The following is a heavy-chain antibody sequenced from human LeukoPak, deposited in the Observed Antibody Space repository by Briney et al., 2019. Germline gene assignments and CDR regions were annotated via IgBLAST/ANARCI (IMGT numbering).Heavy chain of an antibody. V-gene: IGHV4-59*01. CDR2: IYYSGST. CDR1: GGSISSYY. Sequence: SETLSLTCTVSGGSISSYYWSWIRQPPGKGLEWIGYIYYSGSTNYNPSLKSRVTISVDTSKNQFSLKLSSVTAADTALYYCARDGGNCYYYGMDVWGQGTTVTVSS. J-gene: IGHJ6*02. D-gene: IGHD1-14*01. CDR3: ARDGGNCYYYGMDV.